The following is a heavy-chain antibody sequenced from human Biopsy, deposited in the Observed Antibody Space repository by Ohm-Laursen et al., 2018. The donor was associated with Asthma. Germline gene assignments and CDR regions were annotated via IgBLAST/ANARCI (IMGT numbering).Heavy chain of an antibody. CDR2: IYSGGTS. D-gene: IGHD3-22*01. V-gene: IGHV3-53*01. J-gene: IGHJ4*02. CDR3: ARGDSSNWSHYYFDY. CDR1: GFAVSRDH. Sequence: SLRLSCAASGFAVSRDHMFWVRQAPGKGLEWVSVIYSGGTSHTADSVRGRFTISRDYSKNTLYLQMHNLRAEDTAVYYCARGDSSNWSHYYFDYWGQGPLSPSPQ.